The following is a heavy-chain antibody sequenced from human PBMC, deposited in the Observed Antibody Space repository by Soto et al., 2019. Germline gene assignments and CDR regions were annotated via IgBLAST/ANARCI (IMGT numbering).Heavy chain of an antibody. D-gene: IGHD5-18*01. CDR3: ARALNAKRGIQLWN. V-gene: IGHV4-30-4*08. J-gene: IGHJ4*02. Sequence: VQLQESGPGLVKPSQTLSLTCSVSGSSFSSGDFYWSWIRQPPGKGLEWIGYISYSGSTYYNPSLKSRVSISVDVSKNQFSLKLSSVTAADTAVYYCARALNAKRGIQLWNWGQGTLVTVSS. CDR2: ISYSGST. CDR1: GSSFSSGDFY.